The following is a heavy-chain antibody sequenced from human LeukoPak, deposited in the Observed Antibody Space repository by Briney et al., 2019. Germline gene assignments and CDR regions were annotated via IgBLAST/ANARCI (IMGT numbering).Heavy chain of an antibody. D-gene: IGHD3-10*01. CDR1: GFTFSSYA. CDR2: ISGSGGST. Sequence: GGSLRLSCAASGFTFSSYAMSWVRQAPGKGLEWVSAISGSGGSTFYADSVKGRFTISRDNSKNTLYLQMNSLRAEDTAVYYCAKDRGGLRYIDYWGQGTLVTVSS. V-gene: IGHV3-23*01. J-gene: IGHJ4*02. CDR3: AKDRGGLRYIDY.